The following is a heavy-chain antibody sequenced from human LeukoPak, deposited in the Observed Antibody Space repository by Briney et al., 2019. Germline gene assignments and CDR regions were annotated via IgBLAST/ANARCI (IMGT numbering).Heavy chain of an antibody. CDR1: GYTFTIYY. D-gene: IGHD3-22*01. CDR3: ARGTLGYDSSGYYYENYHYYMDV. J-gene: IGHJ6*03. Sequence: ASVTVSFTSSGYTFTIYYMHWVRQAPGQGLEWMGIINPSGGSTSYAQKFQGRVTMTRDTSTSTVYMELSSLRSEDTAVYYCARGTLGYDSSGYYYENYHYYMDVWGKGTTVTVSS. CDR2: INPSGGST. V-gene: IGHV1-46*01.